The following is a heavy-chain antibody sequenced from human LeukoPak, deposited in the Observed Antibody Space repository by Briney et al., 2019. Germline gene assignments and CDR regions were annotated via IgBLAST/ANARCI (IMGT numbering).Heavy chain of an antibody. CDR2: IYYSGST. Sequence: SQTLSLTCTVSGGSISSGGYYWSWIRQHPRKGLEWIGYIYYSGSTYYNPSLKSRVTISVDTSKNQFSLKLSSVTAADTAVYYCARGQGSMVRGVIRSTTYYFDYWGQGTLVTVSS. J-gene: IGHJ4*02. CDR1: GGSISSGGYY. D-gene: IGHD3-10*01. V-gene: IGHV4-31*03. CDR3: ARGQGSMVRGVIRSTTYYFDY.